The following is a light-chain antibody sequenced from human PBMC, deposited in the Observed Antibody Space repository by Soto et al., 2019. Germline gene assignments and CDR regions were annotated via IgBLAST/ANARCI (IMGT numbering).Light chain of an antibody. Sequence: QSALTQPASVSGSPGQSITISCTGTSSDVGGYNYVAWYQQYPGKAPKLMIYEVTNRPSGVSNRFSGSKSGNTASLTISGLQAEDEADHYCTSYTSSGTWVFGGGTKLTVL. CDR2: EVT. V-gene: IGLV2-14*01. J-gene: IGLJ3*02. CDR1: SSDVGGYNY. CDR3: TSYTSSGTWV.